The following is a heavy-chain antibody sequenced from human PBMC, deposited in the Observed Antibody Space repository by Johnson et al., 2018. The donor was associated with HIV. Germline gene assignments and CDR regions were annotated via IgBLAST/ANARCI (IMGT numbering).Heavy chain of an antibody. CDR1: GFTFSSYG. CDR2: IRYDGSNK. Sequence: QVQLVESGGGVVQPGGSLRLSCVASGFTFSSYGMHWVRQAPGKGLEWVAFIRYDGSNKYYADSVKGRFTISRDNSKNTLYLQMNSLRAEDTAVYYCATSLYDYDSSGFSFDAFDIWGQGTLVTVSS. V-gene: IGHV3-30*02. CDR3: ATSLYDYDSSGFSFDAFDI. J-gene: IGHJ3*02. D-gene: IGHD3-22*01.